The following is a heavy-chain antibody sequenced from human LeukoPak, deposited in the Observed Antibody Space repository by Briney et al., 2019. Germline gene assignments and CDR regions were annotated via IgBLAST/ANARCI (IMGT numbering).Heavy chain of an antibody. D-gene: IGHD3-22*01. V-gene: IGHV3-30*02. Sequence: GGSLRLSCAASGFTFSSYGMHWVRQAPGKGLEWVAFIRYDGSNKYYADSVKGRFTISRDNSKNPLYLQMNSLRAEDTAVYYCAKDLVSPYYYASSGYYPSSFDYWGQGTLVTVSS. CDR1: GFTFSSYG. CDR3: AKDLVSPYYYASSGYYPSSFDY. J-gene: IGHJ4*02. CDR2: IRYDGSNK.